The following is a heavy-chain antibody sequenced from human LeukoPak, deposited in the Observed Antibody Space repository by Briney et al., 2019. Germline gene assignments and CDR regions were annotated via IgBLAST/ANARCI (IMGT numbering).Heavy chain of an antibody. CDR2: ICGSGGST. D-gene: IGHD1-14*01. J-gene: IGHJ4*02. CDR1: GFTISDYA. V-gene: IGHV3-23*01. Sequence: GWSLIVSCEASGFTISDYAMSWVRQTPGKGLEWVTTICGSGGSTYYADSVKGRFPISRDSSQTTLYLQMNNLRPEDTAVYYCAKLHNLNCDYWGLGTLVPVSS. CDR3: AKLHNLNCDY.